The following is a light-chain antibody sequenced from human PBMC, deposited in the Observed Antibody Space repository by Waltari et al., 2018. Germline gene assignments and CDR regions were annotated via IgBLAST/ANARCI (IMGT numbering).Light chain of an antibody. CDR1: QSVSST. CDR3: QQYKNWPRT. V-gene: IGKV3D-15*01. CDR2: GAS. J-gene: IGKJ2*01. Sequence: EIVMTQSPATLSVSPGERATLPCRASQSVSSTSLAWYQQKPGQAPRLLIYGASTRATGIPARFSGSGSGTEFTLTINSLQSEDFAVYYCQQYKNWPRTFGQGTKLEIK.